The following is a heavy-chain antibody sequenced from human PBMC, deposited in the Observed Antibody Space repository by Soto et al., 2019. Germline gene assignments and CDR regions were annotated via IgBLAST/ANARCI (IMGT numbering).Heavy chain of an antibody. CDR2: ISWESGKI. V-gene: IGHV3-9*01. J-gene: IGHJ5*02. Sequence: PGGSMRLSCAASGISIDDFALHWVRQAPRKGLEWVSSISWESGKIGYAYSVTGRFSVSRDNAKNSLFLQMSRLKPEDTAFYFCAKDNPGRYDDYESTWFEPWGQGTLVTVSS. CDR1: GISIDDFA. D-gene: IGHD4-17*01. CDR3: AKDNPGRYDDYESTWFEP.